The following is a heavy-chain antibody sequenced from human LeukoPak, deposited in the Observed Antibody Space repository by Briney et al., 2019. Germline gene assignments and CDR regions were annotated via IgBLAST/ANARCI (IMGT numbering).Heavy chain of an antibody. CDR3: ARDEYRSRWLHP. CDR2: IKGDGSEK. Sequence: GGSLRLSCAASGFTFSSYWMSWVRLAPGKGLEWVANIKGDGSEKWYVDSVKGRFTISRDNAQNSVHLQMNSLRAEDTAVYYCARDEYRSRWLHPWGQGTPVTVTS. J-gene: IGHJ5*02. V-gene: IGHV3-7*01. CDR1: GFTFSSYW. D-gene: IGHD4-11*01.